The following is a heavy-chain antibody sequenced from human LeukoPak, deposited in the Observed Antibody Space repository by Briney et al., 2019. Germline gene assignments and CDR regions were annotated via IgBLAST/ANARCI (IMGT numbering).Heavy chain of an antibody. D-gene: IGHD3-22*01. V-gene: IGHV3-48*04. CDR1: GFTFSSYS. CDR3: ARDPYYYDSSGYYRQDY. CDR2: ISSSGSTI. Sequence: GGSLRLSCAASGFTFSSYSMSWIRQAPGKGLEWVSYISSSGSTIYYADSVKGRFTISRDNAKNSLYLQMNSLRAEDTAVYYCARDPYYYDSSGYYRQDYWGQGTLVTVSS. J-gene: IGHJ4*02.